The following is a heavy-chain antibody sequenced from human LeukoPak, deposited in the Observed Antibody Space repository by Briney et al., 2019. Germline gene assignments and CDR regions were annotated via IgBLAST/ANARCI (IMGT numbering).Heavy chain of an antibody. D-gene: IGHD3-10*01. CDR2: ISPYSGHT. CDR3: ARDITMVRGAPFDY. Sequence: GASVKVSCKASGYTFTGYYMHWVRQAPGQGLEWMGWISPYSGHTNSPHHLLDRVTMTTDTSTSTAYTELRSLRSDDTAIYYCARDITMVRGAPFDYWGQGTLVTVSS. J-gene: IGHJ4*02. V-gene: IGHV1-18*04. CDR1: GYTFTGYY.